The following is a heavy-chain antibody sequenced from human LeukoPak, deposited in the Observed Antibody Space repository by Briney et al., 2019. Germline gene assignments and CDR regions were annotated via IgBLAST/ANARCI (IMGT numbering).Heavy chain of an antibody. J-gene: IGHJ4*02. Sequence: SETLSLTCAVYGGSFSGYYWSWIRQPPGKGLEWIGEINHSGSTNYNPSLKSRVTISVDTSKNQFSLKLSSVTAADTAVYYCARLTSGWYDSGPIWGQGTLVTVSS. CDR1: GGSFSGYY. D-gene: IGHD6-19*01. CDR2: INHSGST. CDR3: ARLTSGWYDSGPI. V-gene: IGHV4-34*01.